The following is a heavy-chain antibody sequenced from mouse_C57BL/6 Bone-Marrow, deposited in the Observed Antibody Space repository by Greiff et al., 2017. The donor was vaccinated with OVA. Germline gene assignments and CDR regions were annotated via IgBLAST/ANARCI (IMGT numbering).Heavy chain of an antibody. CDR3: ARDGSSYSFDY. D-gene: IGHD1-1*01. CDR2: IYPRSGNT. J-gene: IGHJ2*01. Sequence: VQLQESGAELARPGASVKLSCKASGYTFTSYGISWVKQRTGQGLEWIGEIYPRSGNTYYNEKFKGKATLTADKSSSTAYMELRSLSSEDSAVSFCARDGSSYSFDYWGQGTTLTVSS. V-gene: IGHV1-81*01. CDR1: GYTFTSYG.